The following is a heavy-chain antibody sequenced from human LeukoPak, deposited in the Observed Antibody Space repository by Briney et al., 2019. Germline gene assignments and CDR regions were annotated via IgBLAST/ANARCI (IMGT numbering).Heavy chain of an antibody. D-gene: IGHD1-26*01. J-gene: IGHJ4*02. CDR1: GGSISSYY. CDR3: ARHSRWGGATNFDY. CDR2: IYYSGST. V-gene: IGHV4-59*08. Sequence: SETLPLTSTVSGGSISSYYWSWIRQPPGKGLEWIGYIYYSGSTNYNPSLKSRVTISVDTSKNQFSLKLSSVTAADTAVYYCARHSRWGGATNFDYWGQGTLVTVSS.